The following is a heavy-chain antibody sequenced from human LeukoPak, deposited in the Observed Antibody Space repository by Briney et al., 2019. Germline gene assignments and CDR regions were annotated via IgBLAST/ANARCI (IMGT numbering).Heavy chain of an antibody. Sequence: GASVKVSCKASGYTFTGYYMDWVGQAPGQGLEGMGWINPNSSGTNYAQKFQGRVTMTRDTSISTAYMELSRLRSDDTAVYYCAGSYYYYMDVWGKGTTVTVSS. CDR3: AGSYYYYMDV. CDR2: INPNSSGT. J-gene: IGHJ6*03. V-gene: IGHV1-2*02. CDR1: GYTFTGYY.